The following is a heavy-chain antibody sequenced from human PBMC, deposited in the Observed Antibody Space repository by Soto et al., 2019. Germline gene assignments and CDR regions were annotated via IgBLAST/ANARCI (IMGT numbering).Heavy chain of an antibody. CDR3: GRDDRNYDPDWGSYRPGWFDP. CDR1: GFTFSTYS. Sequence: GGSLRLSCVASGFTFSTYSMNWVRQAPGKGLEWVSYISSSVSVIYYADSVKGRFTISRDNAKNSLFLQMSSLRDEDTAVYYCGRDDRNYDPDWGSYRPGWFDPRGQGTLVTVSS. J-gene: IGHJ5*02. V-gene: IGHV3-48*02. D-gene: IGHD3-16*02. CDR2: ISSSVSVI.